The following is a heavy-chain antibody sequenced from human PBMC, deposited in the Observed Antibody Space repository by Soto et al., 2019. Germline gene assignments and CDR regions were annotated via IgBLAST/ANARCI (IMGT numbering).Heavy chain of an antibody. CDR2: ISGSGGTI. J-gene: IGHJ4*02. CDR3: VRDSGGGGYDLVHFHY. D-gene: IGHD5-12*01. Sequence: EVQLVESGGGLGQPGGSLRLSCAASGFTFSSYEMDWVRQAPGKGLEWLSYISGSGGTIYYADSVKGRFTISRDNAKNSLYLQMNSLRAEDTAVYYCVRDSGGGGYDLVHFHYWGQGTLVTVSS. CDR1: GFTFSSYE. V-gene: IGHV3-48*03.